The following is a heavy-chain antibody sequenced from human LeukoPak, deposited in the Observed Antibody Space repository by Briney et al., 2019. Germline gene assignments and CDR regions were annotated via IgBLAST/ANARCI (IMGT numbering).Heavy chain of an antibody. CDR2: IVVGSGNT. J-gene: IGHJ3*02. V-gene: IGHV1-58*02. CDR3: AADAAGYRGGTGRELFDI. D-gene: IGHD1-26*01. Sequence: GASVKVSCKASGFTFTSSAMQWVRQARGQRLEWIGWIVVGSGNTNYAQKFQGRVTITRDMSTSTAYMELSSLRSEDTAVYYCAADAAGYRGGTGRELFDIWGQGIMVTVSS. CDR1: GFTFTSSA.